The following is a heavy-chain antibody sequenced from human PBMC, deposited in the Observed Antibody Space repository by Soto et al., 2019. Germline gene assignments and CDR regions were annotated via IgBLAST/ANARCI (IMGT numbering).Heavy chain of an antibody. V-gene: IGHV1-18*01. CDR3: ARPQQLNGDYGQIDY. D-gene: IGHD4-17*01. CDR2: VSAYNGNT. CDR1: GYTFTSYG. J-gene: IGHJ4*02. Sequence: ASVKVSCKASGYTFTSYGISWVRQAPGQGLEWMGWVSAYNGNTNYAQKLQGRVTMTTDTSTGTAYMELRSLRSDDTAVYYCARPQQLNGDYGQIDYWGQGTLVTVAS.